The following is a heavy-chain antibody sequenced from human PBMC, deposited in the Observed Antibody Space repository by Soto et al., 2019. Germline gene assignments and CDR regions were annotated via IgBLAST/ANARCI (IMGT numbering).Heavy chain of an antibody. D-gene: IGHD3-10*01. CDR1: GGSFSGYY. CDR3: ARGVITMVRGVILGFDY. Sequence: QVQLQQWGAGLLKPSETLSLTCVVYGGSFSGYYWSWIRQPPGKGLEWIGEINHSGSTNYNPSLKSRVTISVDTSKNQFSLKLSSVTAADTAVYYCARGVITMVRGVILGFDYWGQGTLVTVSA. V-gene: IGHV4-34*01. J-gene: IGHJ4*02. CDR2: INHSGST.